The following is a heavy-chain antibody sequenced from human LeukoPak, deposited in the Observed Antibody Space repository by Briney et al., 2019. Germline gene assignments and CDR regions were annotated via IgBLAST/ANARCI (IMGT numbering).Heavy chain of an antibody. CDR2: ITDSGGDT. CDR1: GFTFSHYA. V-gene: IGHV3-23*01. CDR3: AKGSAAARPYYFDF. D-gene: IGHD6-6*01. Sequence: GGSLRLSCAASGFTFSHYAMSWVRQAPGKGLEWTSAITDSGGDTYYADSVKGRFTISRDNSKNTLDLQMSSLRAEDTAVYYCAKGSAAARPYYFDFWGQGTLVTASS. J-gene: IGHJ4*02.